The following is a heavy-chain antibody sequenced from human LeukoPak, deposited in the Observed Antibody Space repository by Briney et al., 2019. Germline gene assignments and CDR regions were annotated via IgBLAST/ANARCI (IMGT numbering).Heavy chain of an antibody. V-gene: IGHV3-30*04. Sequence: GGSLRLSCAASGFNFVNYAMQCVRQAPGKGLDWVALISYDGSFQSYADSVKGRFTISRDSSTNTVSLQMNSLRDEDTAMYYCAREIRGYYAAYWGQGILVTVSS. J-gene: IGHJ4*02. CDR2: ISYDGSFQ. D-gene: IGHD3-3*01. CDR3: AREIRGYYAAY. CDR1: GFNFVNYA.